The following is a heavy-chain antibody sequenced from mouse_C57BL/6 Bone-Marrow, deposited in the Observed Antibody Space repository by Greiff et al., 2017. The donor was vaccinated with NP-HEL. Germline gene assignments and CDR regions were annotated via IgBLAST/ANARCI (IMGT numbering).Heavy chain of an antibody. J-gene: IGHJ2*01. CDR3: ARSGGLLRKDY. Sequence: EVQLQQSGPELVKPGASVKISCKASGYTFTDYYMNWVKQSHGKSLEWIGDINPNNGGTSYNQKFKGKATLTVDKSSSTAYMELRSLTSEDSAVYYCARSGGLLRKDYWGQGTTLTVSS. CDR2: INPNNGGT. D-gene: IGHD1-1*01. CDR1: GYTFTDYY. V-gene: IGHV1-26*01.